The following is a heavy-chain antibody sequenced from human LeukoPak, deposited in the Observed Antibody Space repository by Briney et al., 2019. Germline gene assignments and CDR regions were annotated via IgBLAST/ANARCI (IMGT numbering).Heavy chain of an antibody. CDR2: INPNSGGT. Sequence: ASVKVSCKASGYTFNGFYLHWVRQAPGQGLEWMGWINPNSGGTNYAQKFQGRVTMTRDTSISTAYMELSRLRSDDTAVYYCARWMATVTTPDYWGQGTLVSVSS. CDR3: ARWMATVTTPDY. J-gene: IGHJ4*02. CDR1: GYTFNGFY. D-gene: IGHD4-11*01. V-gene: IGHV1-2*02.